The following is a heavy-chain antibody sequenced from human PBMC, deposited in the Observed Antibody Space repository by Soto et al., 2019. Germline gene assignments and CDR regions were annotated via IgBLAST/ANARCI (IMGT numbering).Heavy chain of an antibody. CDR3: APRRPAYYGGQDFDY. Sequence: QITLKESGPTLVKPTQTLTLTCTFSGFSLSTSGVGVGWIRQPPGKALEWLALIYWDDDKRYSPSLKSRLTITKDTSKNQVVLTMTNMDPVDTATYYCAPRRPAYYGGQDFDYWGQGTLVTVSS. CDR2: IYWDDDK. D-gene: IGHD4-17*01. V-gene: IGHV2-5*02. CDR1: GFSLSTSGVG. J-gene: IGHJ4*02.